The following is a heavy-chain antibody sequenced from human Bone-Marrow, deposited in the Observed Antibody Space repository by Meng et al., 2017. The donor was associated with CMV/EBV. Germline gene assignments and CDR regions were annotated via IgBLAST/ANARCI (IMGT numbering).Heavy chain of an antibody. V-gene: IGHV3-74*01. CDR1: RFSLRSYS. Sequence: GESLKISCAASRFSLRSYSMYWARRAPGKGLVWVSRINDDGSSTRYADSVKGRFTISRDNAKNTLYLQMNSLSAEDTAVYYCAREGTGVVIDYWGQGTLVTGSS. J-gene: IGHJ4*02. CDR2: INDDGSST. D-gene: IGHD3-3*01. CDR3: AREGTGVVIDY.